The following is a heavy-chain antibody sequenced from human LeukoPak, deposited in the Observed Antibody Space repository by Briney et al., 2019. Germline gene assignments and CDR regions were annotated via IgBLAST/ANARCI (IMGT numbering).Heavy chain of an antibody. J-gene: IGHJ2*01. CDR3: ARHSDYSNYWYFDL. V-gene: IGHV4-34*01. CDR2: IYYSGST. D-gene: IGHD4-11*01. Sequence: SETLSLTCAVYGGSFSGYYWSWIRQPPGKGLEWIGSIYYSGSTYYNPSLRSRVTISVDTSKNQFSLKPSSVTAADTAVYYCARHSDYSNYWYFDLWGRGTLVTVPS. CDR1: GGSFSGYY.